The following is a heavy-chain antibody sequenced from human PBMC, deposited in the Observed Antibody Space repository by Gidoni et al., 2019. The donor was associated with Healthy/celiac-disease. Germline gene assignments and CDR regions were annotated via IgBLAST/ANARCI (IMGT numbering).Heavy chain of an antibody. CDR1: GYTFTGYY. D-gene: IGHD6-19*01. Sequence: QVQLVQSGAEVKKPGASVKVSCKASGYTFTGYYMHWVRQAPGQGLEWMGWINPNSGGTTYAQKFQGWVTMTRDTSISTAYMELSRLRSDDTAVYYCARDQGVWGGWHNSYYFDYWGQGTLVTVSS. V-gene: IGHV1-2*04. CDR3: ARDQGVWGGWHNSYYFDY. CDR2: INPNSGGT. J-gene: IGHJ4*02.